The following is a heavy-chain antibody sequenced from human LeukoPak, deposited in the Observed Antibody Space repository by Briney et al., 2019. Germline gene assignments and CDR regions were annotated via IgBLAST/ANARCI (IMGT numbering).Heavy chain of an antibody. CDR1: GGSFSGYY. Sequence: SETLSLTCAVYGGSFSGYYWSWIRQPPGKGLEWIGEINHSGSTNYNPSLKSRVTISVDTSKNQFSLKLSSVTAADTAVYYCARHISGNYGGYFDYWGQGTLVAVSS. V-gene: IGHV4-34*01. J-gene: IGHJ4*02. D-gene: IGHD1-26*01. CDR3: ARHISGNYGGYFDY. CDR2: INHSGST.